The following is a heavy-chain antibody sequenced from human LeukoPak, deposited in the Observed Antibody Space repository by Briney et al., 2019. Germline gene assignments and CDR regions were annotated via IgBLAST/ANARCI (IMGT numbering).Heavy chain of an antibody. CDR2: IKQDGSEK. J-gene: IGHJ5*02. CDR1: GFTFSSYW. Sequence: GGSLRLSCAASGFTFSSYWMSWVRQAPGKGLEWVANIKQDGSEKYYVDSVKGRFTISRDNAKNSLYLQMNSLRAEDTAVYYCARESYRGSYPTSPWGQGTLVTVSS. D-gene: IGHD1-26*01. V-gene: IGHV3-7*01. CDR3: ARESYRGSYPTSP.